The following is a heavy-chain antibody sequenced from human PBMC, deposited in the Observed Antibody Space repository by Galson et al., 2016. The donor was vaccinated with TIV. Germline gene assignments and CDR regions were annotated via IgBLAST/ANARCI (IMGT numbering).Heavy chain of an antibody. CDR2: INGGNGNT. CDR3: TRDRGSMTMILVVDYYFGMDV. D-gene: IGHD3-22*01. Sequence: SVKVSCKASGYSFSIYAMHWVRQAPGQRLEWMGWINGGNGNTKYSKQFQGRLTITRDTSASTAYMELNSLRSDDTAVYYCTRDRGSMTMILVVDYYFGMDVWGQGTTVTVSS. CDR1: GYSFSIYA. J-gene: IGHJ6*02. V-gene: IGHV1-3*01.